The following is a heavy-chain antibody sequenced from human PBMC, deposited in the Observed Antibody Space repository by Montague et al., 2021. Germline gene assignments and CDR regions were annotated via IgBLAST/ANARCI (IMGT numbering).Heavy chain of an antibody. CDR3: ASHLYNGNSPLDY. CDR2: INSDGSNT. V-gene: IGHV3-74*01. J-gene: IGHJ4*02. CDR1: GFTFSSYW. Sequence: SLRLSCAASGFTFSSYWMHWVRQAPGKGLVWVSRINSDGSNTGYADSVKGRFTVSRENAKNTLYLQMNNLRAEDTAVYYCASHLYNGNSPLDYWGQGTLVTVSS. D-gene: IGHD1-7*01.